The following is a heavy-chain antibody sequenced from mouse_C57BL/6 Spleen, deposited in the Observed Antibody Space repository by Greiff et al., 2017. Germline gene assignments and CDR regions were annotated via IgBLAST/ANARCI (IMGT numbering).Heavy chain of an antibody. CDR1: GFNIKNTY. CDR2: IDPANGTT. D-gene: IGHD1-1*01. CDR3: SPDGSSPAWFAY. V-gene: IGHV14-3*01. Sequence: VQLQQSVAELVRPGASVKLSCTASGFNIKNTYMNWVKQRPEQGLEWIGRIDPANGTTKYAPKFQGKATITADPSSNTAYLQLSSLTSEDTAIYYCSPDGSSPAWFAYWGQGTLVTVAA. J-gene: IGHJ3*01.